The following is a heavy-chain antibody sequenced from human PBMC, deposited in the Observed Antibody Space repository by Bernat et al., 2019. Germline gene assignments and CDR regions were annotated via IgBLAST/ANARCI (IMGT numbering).Heavy chain of an antibody. Sequence: QVQLEESGGGVVQPGRSLRLSCAASGFTFSSYGMHWVRQAPGKGLEWVAVISYDGSNKYYADSVKGRFTISRDNSKNTLYLQMNSLRAEDTAVYYCAKVMGSVVVAATPDYWGQGTLVTVSS. J-gene: IGHJ4*02. CDR2: ISYDGSNK. CDR3: AKVMGSVVVAATPDY. V-gene: IGHV3-30*18. CDR1: GFTFSSYG. D-gene: IGHD2-15*01.